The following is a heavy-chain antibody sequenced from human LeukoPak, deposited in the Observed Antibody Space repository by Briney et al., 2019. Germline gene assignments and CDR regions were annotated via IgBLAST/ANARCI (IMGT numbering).Heavy chain of an antibody. Sequence: GESLRLSCAGSGFTFSNYAMTWVRQAPGKGLEWVSGISGSGGTTYYADSMKGRFTISRDNSKNTLYLQMNSLRAEDTAVYYCAKAHSSSWYYFDYWGQGTLVTVSS. CDR2: ISGSGGTT. J-gene: IGHJ4*02. V-gene: IGHV3-23*01. CDR3: AKAHSSSWYYFDY. CDR1: GFTFSNYA. D-gene: IGHD6-13*01.